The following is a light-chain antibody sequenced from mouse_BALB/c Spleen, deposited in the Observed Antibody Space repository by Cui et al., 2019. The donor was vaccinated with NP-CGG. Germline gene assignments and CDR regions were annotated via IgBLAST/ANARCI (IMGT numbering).Light chain of an antibody. J-gene: IGLJ1*01. V-gene: IGLV1*01. Sequence: QAGVTQETALTTSPGETVTLTCRSSTGAVTTSNYANWVQEKPDHLFTGLIGGTNNRAPGVPARFSGSLIGDKAALTITGAQTKDEAIYFCALWYSNHWVFGGGTKLTVL. CDR2: GTN. CDR1: TGAVTTSNY. CDR3: ALWYSNHWV.